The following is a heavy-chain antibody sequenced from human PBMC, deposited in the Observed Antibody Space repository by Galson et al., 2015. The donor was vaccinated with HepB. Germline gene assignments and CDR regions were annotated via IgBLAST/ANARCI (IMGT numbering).Heavy chain of an antibody. J-gene: IGHJ4*02. Sequence: SLRLSCAGSGFTFRYAWMSWVRQAPGKGLEWVGRLKSKTDGGTTDYAATVQVRFTISRDASKNTLHLQMNSLKAEDTAVYYCTWGPWMQSDGYIFACWGQGTLVSAPS. D-gene: IGHD5-18*01. CDR2: LKSKTDGGTT. CDR3: TWGPWMQSDGYIFAC. CDR1: GFTFRYAW. V-gene: IGHV3-15*01.